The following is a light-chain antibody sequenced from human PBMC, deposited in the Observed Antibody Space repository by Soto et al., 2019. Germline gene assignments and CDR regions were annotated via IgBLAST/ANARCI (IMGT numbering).Light chain of an antibody. CDR3: QQYNNWPPYT. V-gene: IGKV3-15*01. Sequence: EIVMTQSPATLSVSPGERATLSCRASQSVSSNLACDQQKPGQAPRLLIYGASTRATGIPARFSGSGSGTEFTLTISSLQSEDFAVYYCQQYNNWPPYTFGQGTKLEIK. J-gene: IGKJ2*01. CDR1: QSVSSN. CDR2: GAS.